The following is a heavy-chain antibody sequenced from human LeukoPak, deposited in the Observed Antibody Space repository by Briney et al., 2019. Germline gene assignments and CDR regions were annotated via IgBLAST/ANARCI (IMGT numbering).Heavy chain of an antibody. Sequence: GGSLRLSCTGSGFTFRTYAFSWVRQAPGKGLEWVSATGSNGVTYYADSVKGRFTISRDNSKNALYLQMSSLRAEDTAVYYCAKEFTLFGVANFDYWGQGTPVTVSS. V-gene: IGHV3-23*01. J-gene: IGHJ4*02. CDR3: AKEFTLFGVANFDY. D-gene: IGHD3-3*01. CDR1: GFTFRTYA. CDR2: TGSNGVT.